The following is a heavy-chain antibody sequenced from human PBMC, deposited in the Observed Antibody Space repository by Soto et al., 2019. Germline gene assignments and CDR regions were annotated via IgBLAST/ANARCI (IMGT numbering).Heavy chain of an antibody. CDR2: ISSSSSTI. J-gene: IGHJ5*02. CDR3: ARGAYLNWFDP. CDR1: GFTFSSYS. V-gene: IGHV3-48*01. Sequence: EVQLVESGGGLVQPGGSLRLSCAASGFTFSSYSMNWVRQAPGKGLEWVSYISSSSSTIYYADSVKGRFTISRDNAKNSLYLQMNSLRAEDTAVYYCARGAYLNWFDPWGQGTLVTVSP.